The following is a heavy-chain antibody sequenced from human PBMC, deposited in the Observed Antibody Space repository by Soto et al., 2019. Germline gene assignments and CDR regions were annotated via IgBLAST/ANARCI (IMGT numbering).Heavy chain of an antibody. Sequence: GGSLRLSCAASGFTFSSYAMHWVRQAPCKGLEWVAVISYDGSNKYYADSVKGRFTISRDNSKNTLYLQMNSLRAEDTAVYYCAREEWELLPLYYYYYGMDVWGQGTTVTVSS. CDR1: GFTFSSYA. CDR2: ISYDGSNK. CDR3: AREEWELLPLYYYYYGMDV. D-gene: IGHD1-26*01. V-gene: IGHV3-30-3*01. J-gene: IGHJ6*02.